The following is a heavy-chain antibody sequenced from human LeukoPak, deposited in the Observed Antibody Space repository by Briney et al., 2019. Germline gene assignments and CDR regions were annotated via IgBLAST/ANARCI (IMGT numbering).Heavy chain of an antibody. CDR1: GGSISSYY. CDR2: IYTSGST. V-gene: IGHV4-4*09. Sequence: SETLSLTCTVSGGSISSYYWSWIRQPPGKGLEWIGYIYTSGSTNYNPSLKSRVTISVDTSKNQFSLKLSSVTAADTAVYYCARPSGGTWAFDYWGQGTLVTVSS. CDR3: ARPSGGTWAFDY. D-gene: IGHD3-16*01. J-gene: IGHJ4*02.